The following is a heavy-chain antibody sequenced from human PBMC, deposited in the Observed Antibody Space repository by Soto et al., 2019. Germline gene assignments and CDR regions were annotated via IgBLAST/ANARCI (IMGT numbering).Heavy chain of an antibody. CDR1: GGSTSSYY. Sequence: PSETLSLTCSVSGGSTSSYYWSWFRQPPGKGLDWIGYIYYSGSTDYHPSLLSRVTISADTSMNEFSLRLSSVTAADTAVYYCARLNGYCVSTGCHGYYGMDVWGQGTTVTVSS. V-gene: IGHV4-59*08. CDR2: IYYSGST. D-gene: IGHD2-2*03. J-gene: IGHJ6*02. CDR3: ARLNGYCVSTGCHGYYGMDV.